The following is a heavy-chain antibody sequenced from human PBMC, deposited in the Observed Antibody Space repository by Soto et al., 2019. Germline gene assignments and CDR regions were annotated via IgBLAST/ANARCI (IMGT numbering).Heavy chain of an antibody. D-gene: IGHD2-15*01. CDR3: TLLRERRVGDY. V-gene: IGHV3-49*03. CDR1: GFTFGDYA. Sequence: PGGSLRLSCTASGFTFGDYAMSWFRQAPGKGLEWVGFIRSKAYGGTTEYAASVKGRFTISRDDSKSIAYLQMNSLKTDDTAVYYCTLLRERRVGDYWGQGTLVTVSS. CDR2: IRSKAYGGTT. J-gene: IGHJ4*02.